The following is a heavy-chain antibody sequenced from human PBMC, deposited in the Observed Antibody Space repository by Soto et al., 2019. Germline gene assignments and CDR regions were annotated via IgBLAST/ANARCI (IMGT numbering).Heavy chain of an antibody. D-gene: IGHD3-22*01. Sequence: QVQLVQSGAEVKKPGSSVKVSCKASGGTFSSYAISWVRQAPGQGLEWMGGIIPISGTANYAQKFQGRVTITADESTSRACMELSSMRSEDTAVYYCARVSYYDSSGYYPYYYYGMDVWGQGTTVTVSS. CDR3: ARVSYYDSSGYYPYYYYGMDV. J-gene: IGHJ6*02. V-gene: IGHV1-69*01. CDR2: IIPISGTA. CDR1: GGTFSSYA.